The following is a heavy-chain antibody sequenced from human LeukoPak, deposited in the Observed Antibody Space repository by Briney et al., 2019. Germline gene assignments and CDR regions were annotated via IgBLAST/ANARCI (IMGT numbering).Heavy chain of an antibody. Sequence: PGGSLRLSCAASGFTFSSYEMNWVHQAPGKGLEWVSYISSSGSTIYYADSVKGRFTISRDNAKNSLYLQMNSLRAEDTAVYYCASGHYYDSSGYYKDYWGQGTLVTVSS. J-gene: IGHJ4*02. CDR2: ISSSGSTI. D-gene: IGHD3-22*01. CDR3: ASGHYYDSSGYYKDY. CDR1: GFTFSSYE. V-gene: IGHV3-48*03.